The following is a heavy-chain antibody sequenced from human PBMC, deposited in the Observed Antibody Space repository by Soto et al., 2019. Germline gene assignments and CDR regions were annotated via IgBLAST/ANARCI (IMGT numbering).Heavy chain of an antibody. D-gene: IGHD6-13*01. V-gene: IGHV4-39*01. Sequence: QLQLQESGPGLVKPSETLSLTCTVSGGSISSSSYYWGWIRQPPGKGLEWIGSIYYSGSTYYNPSLQSPVTISVNTSKNQFSLKLTSVTAADTAVYYCASQQLVHYYYGMDVCGQGTTVTVSS. CDR2: IYYSGST. J-gene: IGHJ6*02. CDR1: GGSISSSSYY. CDR3: ASQQLVHYYYGMDV.